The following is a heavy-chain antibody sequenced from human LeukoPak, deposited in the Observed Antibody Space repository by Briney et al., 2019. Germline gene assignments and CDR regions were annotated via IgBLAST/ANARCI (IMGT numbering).Heavy chain of an antibody. V-gene: IGHV3-23*01. CDR2: ISGSGGST. CDR1: GFTFSSYA. D-gene: IGHD1-26*01. Sequence: GGSLRLSCAASGFTFSSYAMSWVRQAPGKGLEWVSAISGSGGSTYYADSVKGRFTISRDNSKNTLYLRMNSLRAEDTAVYYCAKDPYSGSYYDYWVQGTMVTVSS. CDR3: AKDPYSGSYYDY. J-gene: IGHJ4*02.